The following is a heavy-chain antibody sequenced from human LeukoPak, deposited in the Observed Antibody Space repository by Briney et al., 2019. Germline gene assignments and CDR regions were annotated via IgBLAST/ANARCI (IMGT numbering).Heavy chain of an antibody. D-gene: IGHD3-22*01. V-gene: IGHV3-48*04. J-gene: IGHJ5*02. Sequence: PGGSLRLSCAASGFTFSSYSMNWVRQAPGKGLEWVSYISSSSSTIYYADSVEGRFTISRDNAKNSLYLQMNSLRAEDTAVYYCARLISGSLANWFDPWGQGTLVTVSS. CDR3: ARLISGSLANWFDP. CDR1: GFTFSSYS. CDR2: ISSSSSTI.